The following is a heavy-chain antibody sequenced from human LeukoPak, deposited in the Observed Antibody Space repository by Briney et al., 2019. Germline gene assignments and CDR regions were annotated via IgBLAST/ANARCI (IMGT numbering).Heavy chain of an antibody. CDR3: ARSEHSSSSFDY. J-gene: IGHJ4*02. CDR1: GFTLSSYT. CDR2: ISSSSTHI. D-gene: IGHD6-6*01. Sequence: GGSLRLSCAASGFTLSSYTMNWVRQAPGKGLEWVSYISSSSTHIYYADSVKGRFTISRDNARNSLYLQMNSLRAEDTAIYCCARSEHSSSSFDYWGQGTLVTVSS. V-gene: IGHV3-21*01.